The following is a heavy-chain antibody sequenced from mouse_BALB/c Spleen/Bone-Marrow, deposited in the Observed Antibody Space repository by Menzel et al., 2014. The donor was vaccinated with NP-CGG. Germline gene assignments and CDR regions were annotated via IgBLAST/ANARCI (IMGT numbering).Heavy chain of an antibody. V-gene: IGHV14-3*02. D-gene: IGHD1-1*01. J-gene: IGHJ4*01. CDR2: IDPANGNT. CDR1: GFNIKDTY. CDR3: ARYYYGSSYAMDY. Sequence: EVQLQQSGAELVKPGASVKLSCTASGFNIKDTYMHWVKQRPEQGLEWIGRIDPANGNTKYDPKFQGKATITADTSSNTAYLQLSSLTSDDTAVYYCARYYYGSSYAMDYWGQGTSVTVSS.